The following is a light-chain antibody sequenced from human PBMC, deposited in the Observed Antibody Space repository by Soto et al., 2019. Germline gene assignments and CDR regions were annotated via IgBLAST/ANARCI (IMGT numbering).Light chain of an antibody. CDR2: DVS. Sequence: QSVLTQPASVSGSPGQSITISCTGTSSDVGAYNLVSWYQQHPGRAPKLFIFDVSDRPSGVSNRFSGSKSGNTASLTISGLQAEDEAFYYCSSYTNTSTLVFGGGTMLTVL. V-gene: IGLV2-14*02. CDR3: SSYTNTSTLV. CDR1: SSDVGAYNL. J-gene: IGLJ3*02.